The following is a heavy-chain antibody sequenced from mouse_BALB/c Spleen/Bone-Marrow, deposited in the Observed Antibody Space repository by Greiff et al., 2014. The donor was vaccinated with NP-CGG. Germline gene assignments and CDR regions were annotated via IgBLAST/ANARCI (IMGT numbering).Heavy chain of an antibody. CDR2: ISHGGGTT. J-gene: IGHJ4*01. CDR1: GFAFSSYD. CDR3: TRHGGYYPYYYAMDY. Sequence: DVQLVESGGGLVKPGGSLKPSCAASGFAFSSYDMSWVRQTPEKRLEWVAYISHGGGTTYYSDTVKGRFTISRDNAKNTLYLQMSSLKSEDTAIYYCTRHGGYYPYYYAMDYWGQGTSVTVSS. V-gene: IGHV5-12-1*01. D-gene: IGHD2-3*01.